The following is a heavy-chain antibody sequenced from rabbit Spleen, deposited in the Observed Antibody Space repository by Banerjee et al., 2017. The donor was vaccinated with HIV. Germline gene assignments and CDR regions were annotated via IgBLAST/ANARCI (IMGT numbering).Heavy chain of an antibody. CDR1: GVSFSGNSY. J-gene: IGHJ4*01. V-gene: IGHV1S40*01. CDR3: VRDRANIGGDYGPYYFDL. Sequence: QSLEESGGDLVKPGASLTLTCIASGVSFSGNSYMCWVRQAPGKGLEWIVCIDTGSSGFTYFASWAKGRFTISKTSSTTVTLQMTSLTAADTATYFCVRDRANIGGDYGPYYFDLWGPGTLVTVS. CDR2: IDTGSSGFT. D-gene: IGHD2-1*01.